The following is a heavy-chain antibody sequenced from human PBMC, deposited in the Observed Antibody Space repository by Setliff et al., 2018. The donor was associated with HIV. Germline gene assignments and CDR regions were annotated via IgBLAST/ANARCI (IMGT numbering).Heavy chain of an antibody. CDR1: GYSFTSYL. D-gene: IGHD3-10*01. J-gene: IGHJ5*02. V-gene: IGHV5-51*01. CDR2: IHPRDSDT. Sequence: GESLKISCKGSGYSFTSYLIAWVRQTPGKGLEWMGNIHPRDSDTRYSPSFQGRVTLSVDKSISTAYLQWSSLKASDTAMYYCVRHVSSSAVFDPWGQGTLVTVSS. CDR3: VRHVSSSAVFDP.